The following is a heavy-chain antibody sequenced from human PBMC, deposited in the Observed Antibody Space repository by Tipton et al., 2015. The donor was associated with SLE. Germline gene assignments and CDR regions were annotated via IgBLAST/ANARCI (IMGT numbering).Heavy chain of an antibody. Sequence: QSGPEVKKPGASVKVSCKSSGNTFTSYAFSWVRQTPGQGLEWMGWISAYNGNTNYAQKLQGRVTMTTDTSTTTAYMELRSLRSDDTAVYDCARGSGQGRDAFEIWGQGAMVTVSS. CDR1: GNTFTSYA. CDR3: ARGSGQGRDAFEI. CDR2: ISAYNGNT. J-gene: IGHJ3*02. D-gene: IGHD1-26*01. V-gene: IGHV1-18*01.